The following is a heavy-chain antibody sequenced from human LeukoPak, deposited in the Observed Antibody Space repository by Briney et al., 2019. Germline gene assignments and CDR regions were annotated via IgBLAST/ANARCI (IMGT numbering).Heavy chain of an antibody. CDR1: GGTFSSYA. D-gene: IGHD1-26*01. CDR2: IIPIFGTA. CDR3: ARGTPYSGSYWELRPYYFDY. Sequence: SVKVSCKASGGTFSSYAISWVRQAPGQGLEWMGGIIPIFGTANYAQKFQGRVTITTDESTSTAYMELSSLRSEDTAVYYCARGTPYSGSYWELRPYYFDYWGQGTLVTVSS. J-gene: IGHJ4*02. V-gene: IGHV1-69*05.